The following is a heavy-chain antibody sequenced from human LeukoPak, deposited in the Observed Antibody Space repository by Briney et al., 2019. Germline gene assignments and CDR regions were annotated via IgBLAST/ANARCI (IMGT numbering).Heavy chain of an antibody. Sequence: QTGGSLRLSCAASGFTVSSNYMSWVRQAPGKGLEWVSAISGSGGSTYYADSVKGRFTISRDNSKNTLYLQMNSLRAEDTAVYYCAKDRIPYYGAKGDYFDYWGQGTLVTVSS. D-gene: IGHD4-17*01. CDR2: ISGSGGST. CDR3: AKDRIPYYGAKGDYFDY. CDR1: GFTVSSNY. J-gene: IGHJ4*02. V-gene: IGHV3-23*01.